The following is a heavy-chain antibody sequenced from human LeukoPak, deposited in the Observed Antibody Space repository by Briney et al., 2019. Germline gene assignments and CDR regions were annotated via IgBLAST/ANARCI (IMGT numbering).Heavy chain of an antibody. CDR1: GFTFSSFA. V-gene: IGHV3-64D*06. J-gene: IGHJ3*01. CDR2: ISSNGGST. CDR3: ATRIYYDILTGYYDDAFDV. Sequence: PGGSRRLSCSASGFTFSSFAMNWVRQAPGKGLEYVLAISSNGGSTYYADSVKGRFTISRDNSKKTLYLQMSSLRAEGTAVYYCATRIYYDILTGYYDDAFDVWGQGTMVTVSS. D-gene: IGHD3-9*01.